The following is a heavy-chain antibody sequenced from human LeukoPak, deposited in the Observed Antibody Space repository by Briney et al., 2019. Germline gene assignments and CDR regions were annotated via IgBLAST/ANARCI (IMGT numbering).Heavy chain of an antibody. Sequence: GGSLRLSCAASGFTFSSYAMTWVRQAPGKGLEWLSAISISGDDTYYADSVKGRFTISRDNSKNTLYLQMNSLSADDTAMYYCANEIRPNDYWGQGTLVTVSS. D-gene: IGHD4-17*01. CDR3: ANEIRPNDY. CDR2: ISISGDDT. V-gene: IGHV3-23*01. J-gene: IGHJ4*02. CDR1: GFTFSSYA.